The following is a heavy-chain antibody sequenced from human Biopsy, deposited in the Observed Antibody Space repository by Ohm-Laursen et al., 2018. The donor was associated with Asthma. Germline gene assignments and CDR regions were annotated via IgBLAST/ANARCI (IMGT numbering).Heavy chain of an antibody. CDR1: GFPISNYG. J-gene: IGHJ4*02. V-gene: IGHV3-30*18. Sequence: SLRLSCSATGFPISNYGMHWVRQAPGKGLDWVAVISFDGTNRNYTDSVKGRFTISRDNSRNTLHLEMNSLRAEDTAVYFCAKEVFPGWELRRGPDSWGQGTLVTVSS. CDR2: ISFDGTNR. D-gene: IGHD1-26*01. CDR3: AKEVFPGWELRRGPDS.